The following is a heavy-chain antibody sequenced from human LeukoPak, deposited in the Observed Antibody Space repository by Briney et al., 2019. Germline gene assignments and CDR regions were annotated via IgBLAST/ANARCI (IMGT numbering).Heavy chain of an antibody. J-gene: IGHJ4*02. V-gene: IGHV4-61*01. CDR2: INHSGST. CDR3: ARGDVAAAGKRFFDY. D-gene: IGHD6-13*01. CDR1: GGSVSSGSYY. Sequence: SETLSLTCTVSGGSVSSGSYYWSWIRQPPGKGLEWIGEINHSGSTNYNPSLKSRVTISVDTSKNQFSLKLSSVTAADTAVYYCARGDVAAAGKRFFDYWGQGTLVTVSS.